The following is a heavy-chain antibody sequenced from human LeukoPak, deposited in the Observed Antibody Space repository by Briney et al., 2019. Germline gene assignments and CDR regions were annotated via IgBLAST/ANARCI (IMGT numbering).Heavy chain of an antibody. J-gene: IGHJ4*02. V-gene: IGHV3-23*01. D-gene: IGHD6-19*01. Sequence: GGSLRLSCAASGFTFSSYAMSWVRQAPGKGLEWVSAISGSGGSTCYADSVKGRFTISRDNSKNTLYLQMNSLRAEDTAVYYCAKWEYSSGWYFFDYWGQGTLVTVSS. CDR1: GFTFSSYA. CDR3: AKWEYSSGWYFFDY. CDR2: ISGSGGST.